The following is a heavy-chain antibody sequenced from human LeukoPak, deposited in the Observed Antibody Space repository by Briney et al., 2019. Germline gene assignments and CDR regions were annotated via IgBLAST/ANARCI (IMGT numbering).Heavy chain of an antibody. D-gene: IGHD6-19*01. CDR1: VCTLTSYG. J-gene: IGHJ4*02. Sequence: ASVKVSCKASVCTLTSYGISWVRQAPGQGLEWMGWISAYNGNTNYAQKLQGRVTMTTDTSTSTAYMELRSLRSDDTAVYYCASVQYSSGSSFDYWGQGTLVTVSS. V-gene: IGHV1-18*01. CDR2: ISAYNGNT. CDR3: ASVQYSSGSSFDY.